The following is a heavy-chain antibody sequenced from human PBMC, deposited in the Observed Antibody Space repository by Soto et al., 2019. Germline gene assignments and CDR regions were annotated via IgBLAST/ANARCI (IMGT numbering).Heavy chain of an antibody. CDR1: GFTFSSYS. CDR3: ARSGNSGTYYFDY. D-gene: IGHD4-4*01. CDR2: ISYDGINK. Sequence: GGSLRLSCAASGFTFSSYSMHWVRQAPGKGLEWVAVISYDGINKYYADSVKGRFTISRDNSKNTLYLQMNSLRAEDTAVYYCARSGNSGTYYFDYLGQGTLVTVSS. V-gene: IGHV3-30-3*01. J-gene: IGHJ4*02.